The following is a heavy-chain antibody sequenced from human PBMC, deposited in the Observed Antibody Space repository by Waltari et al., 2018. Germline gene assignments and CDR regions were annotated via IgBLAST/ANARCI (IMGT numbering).Heavy chain of an antibody. J-gene: IGHJ3*02. CDR3: ASRLKQWLDAFDI. D-gene: IGHD6-19*01. CDR1: GGSISSGSYY. Sequence: QVQLQESGPGLVKPSQTLSLTCTVSGGSISSGSYYWSWIRQPAGKGLEWIGRIYTSGSTNYNPALKSRVTISVDTSKNQFSLKLSSVTAADTAVYYCASRLKQWLDAFDIWGQGTMVTVSS. CDR2: IYTSGST. V-gene: IGHV4-61*02.